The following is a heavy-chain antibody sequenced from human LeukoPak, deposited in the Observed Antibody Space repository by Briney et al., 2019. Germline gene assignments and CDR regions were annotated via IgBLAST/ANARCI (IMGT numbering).Heavy chain of an antibody. V-gene: IGHV3-73*01. Sequence: SGGSLRLSCAASGFMFSGSAMHWVRQASGKGLEWVGRIRSKANSYATAYAASVKGRFTISRDDSNSFAYLQMNSLRTDDTAVYYCTKDVLPTYSLVGYHHWGQGTLVTVSS. D-gene: IGHD2-15*01. CDR2: IRSKANSYAT. J-gene: IGHJ1*01. CDR1: GFMFSGSA. CDR3: TKDVLPTYSLVGYHH.